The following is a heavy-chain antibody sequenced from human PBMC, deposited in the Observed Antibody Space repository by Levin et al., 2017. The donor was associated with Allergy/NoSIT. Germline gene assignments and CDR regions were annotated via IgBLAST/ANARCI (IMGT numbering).Heavy chain of an antibody. J-gene: IGHJ6*02. CDR1: GGTFSTYA. Sequence: SVKVSCKASGGTFSTYAISWVRQAPGQGLEWMGGIIPMFGTANYAQKFQGRVTVTADESTSTAYMELSSLRPEDTAVYYCASLIPSLHPSYNHNGMDVWGQGTTVTVSS. D-gene: IGHD2-15*01. V-gene: IGHV1-69*13. CDR2: IIPMFGTA. CDR3: ASLIPSLHPSYNHNGMDV.